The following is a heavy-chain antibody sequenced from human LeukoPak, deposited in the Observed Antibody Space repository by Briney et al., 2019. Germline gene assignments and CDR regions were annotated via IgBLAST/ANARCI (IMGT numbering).Heavy chain of an antibody. D-gene: IGHD2-2*02. CDR2: IYYSGST. Sequence: PSETLSLTCTVSGGSISSSSYYWGWIRQPPGKGLEWIGSIYYSGSTYYNPSLKSRVTISVDTSKNQFSLKLSSVTAADTAVYYCARLRRGYCSSTSCHNYFDYWGQGTLVTVSS. V-gene: IGHV4-39*01. CDR1: GGSISSSSYY. J-gene: IGHJ4*02. CDR3: ARLRRGYCSSTSCHNYFDY.